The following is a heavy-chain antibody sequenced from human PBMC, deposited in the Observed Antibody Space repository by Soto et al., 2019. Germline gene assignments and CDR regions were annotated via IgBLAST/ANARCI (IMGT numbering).Heavy chain of an antibody. D-gene: IGHD3-9*01. CDR3: AARTGSYNSYYDMDV. J-gene: IGHJ6*03. V-gene: IGHV1-58*02. Sequence: QMQLVQSGPEVKKPGTSVKVSCKASGFTFTNSAIHWVRQARGQRLEWIGWIVVGSGNTNYAQKCHGSPTITRDMPRSTAYMGLSSLRSEDTAIYCCAARTGSYNSYYDMDVWGKGTTVTVSS. CDR2: IVVGSGNT. CDR1: GFTFTNSA.